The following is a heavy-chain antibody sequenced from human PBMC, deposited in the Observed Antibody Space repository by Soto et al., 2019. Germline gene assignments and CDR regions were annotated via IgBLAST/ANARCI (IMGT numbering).Heavy chain of an antibody. J-gene: IGHJ6*02. D-gene: IGHD4-17*01. Sequence: QVQLVQFGAEVKKPGASVKVSCKTSRYTFTDYFIHWVRQAPGQGLEWMGWISPKSGGTNYAQKFXGXVXMXXDTSISAAYMELTRLTSDDTAVYYCATGRQGDYVGGEGLDVWGQGTTVTVSS. CDR2: ISPKSGGT. CDR3: ATGRQGDYVGGEGLDV. CDR1: RYTFTDYF. V-gene: IGHV1-2*02.